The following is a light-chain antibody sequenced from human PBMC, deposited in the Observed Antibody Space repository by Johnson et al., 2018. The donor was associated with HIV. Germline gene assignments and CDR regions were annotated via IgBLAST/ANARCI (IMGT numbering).Light chain of an antibody. V-gene: IGLV1-51*02. Sequence: VLTQPPSVSAAPGQKVTISCSGRSSNIGNNYVSWYQQLPGTAPKLLIYENNKRPSGIPDRFSGSKSGTSATLGITGLQTGDEADYYCGTWDSSLSAAYVFGTGTKVTVL. CDR2: ENN. CDR1: SSNIGNNY. CDR3: GTWDSSLSAAYV. J-gene: IGLJ1*01.